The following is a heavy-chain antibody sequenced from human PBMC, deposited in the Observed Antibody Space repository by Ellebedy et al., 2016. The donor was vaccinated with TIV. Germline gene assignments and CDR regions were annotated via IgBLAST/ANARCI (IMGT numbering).Heavy chain of an antibody. V-gene: IGHV1-18*01. CDR1: GGTFNNYA. CDR2: ISAYNGNT. D-gene: IGHD3-16*01. CDR3: ASNMITFGGAGASAYYYGMDV. J-gene: IGHJ6*02. Sequence: AASVKVSCKASGGTFNNYALSWVRQAPGQGLEWMGWISAYNGNTNYAQKLQGRVTMTTDTSTSTAYMEMRSLRSDDTAVYYCASNMITFGGAGASAYYYGMDVWGQGTTVTVSS.